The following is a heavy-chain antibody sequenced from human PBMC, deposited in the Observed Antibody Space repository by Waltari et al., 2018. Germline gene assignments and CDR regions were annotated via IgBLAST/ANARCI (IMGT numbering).Heavy chain of an antibody. CDR3: ARQTNNWFDP. J-gene: IGHJ5*02. CDR2: INPSSGGS. Sequence: QVHLVQSGAEVKKPGASVKVSCKASGYTFTDYYVHWVRQAPGQGLEWMGWINPSSGGSKSAQKFQGRVTMTRDTSITTVYMDVGSLRSDDTAVYYCARQTNNWFDPWGQGTLVTVSS. V-gene: IGHV1-2*02. CDR1: GYTFTDYY. D-gene: IGHD2-8*01.